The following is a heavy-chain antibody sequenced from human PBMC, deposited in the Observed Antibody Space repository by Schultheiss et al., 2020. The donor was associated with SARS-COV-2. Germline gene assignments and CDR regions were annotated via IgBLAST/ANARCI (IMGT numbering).Heavy chain of an antibody. Sequence: GSLRLSCAASGFTFSSYSMNWVRQAPGKGLEWIGEIYHSGSTNYNPSLKSRVTISIDKSKNQFSLKLTSVTAADTAVYYCARDSPNLEWLVNWFDPWGQGTLVTVSS. J-gene: IGHJ5*02. CDR2: IYHSGST. D-gene: IGHD3-3*01. V-gene: IGHV4-4*02. CDR1: GFTFSSYSM. CDR3: ARDSPNLEWLVNWFDP.